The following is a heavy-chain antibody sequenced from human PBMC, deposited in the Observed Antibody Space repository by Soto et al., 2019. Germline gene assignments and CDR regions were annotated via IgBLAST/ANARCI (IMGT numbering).Heavy chain of an antibody. D-gene: IGHD3-3*01. J-gene: IGHJ6*02. Sequence: SVKISCKASGYTVTSYYIPWVRHAPGQGLEWMGIINPSGTTSYAQKFQGRVTMTSDTSTSTVYMELSSLTSEDTAVYYCTTDPPITIFGVVIMPLGGMDVWGQGTRVTVPS. CDR2: INPSGTT. V-gene: IGHV1-46*01. CDR3: TTDPPITIFGVVIMPLGGMDV. CDR1: GYTVTSYY.